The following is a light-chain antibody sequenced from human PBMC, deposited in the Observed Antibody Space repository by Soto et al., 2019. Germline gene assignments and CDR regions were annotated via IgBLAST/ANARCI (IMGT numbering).Light chain of an antibody. CDR3: QQYNNWPQT. CDR2: GAS. Sequence: IVLTQSPGTLSLSPGERATLSCRASQNIGTYLAWYQHKPGKAPSVLIFGASTRATGIPARFSGSGSGTEFTLTISSLQSEDFAVYYCQQYNNWPQTLGQGTKVEIK. CDR1: QNIGTY. J-gene: IGKJ1*01. V-gene: IGKV3-15*01.